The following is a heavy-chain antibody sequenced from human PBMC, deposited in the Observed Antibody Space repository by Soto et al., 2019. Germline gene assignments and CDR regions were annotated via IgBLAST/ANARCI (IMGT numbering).Heavy chain of an antibody. CDR2: VKRKIDGETT. CDR3: TTGSVEGV. V-gene: IGHV3-15*07. Sequence: EVQLVESGGGLVKPGGSLRLSCAASDFSISNAWMNWVRQALGKGLEWVGRVKRKIDGETTDYAAPVKGRFTISRDDSNNMLYLQMNSLKADDTAVYYCTTGSVEGVWGQGTTVTVSS. D-gene: IGHD2-15*01. J-gene: IGHJ6*02. CDR1: DFSISNAW.